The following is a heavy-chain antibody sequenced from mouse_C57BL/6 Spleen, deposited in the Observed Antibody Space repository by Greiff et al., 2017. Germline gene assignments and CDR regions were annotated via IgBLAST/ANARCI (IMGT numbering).Heavy chain of an antibody. Sequence: VKLQESGAELARPGASVKLSCKASGYTFTSYGISWVKQRTGQGLEWIGEIYPRSGNTYYNEKFKGKATLTADKSSSTAYMELRSLTSEDSAVYFCARSRDYDRDFDYWGQGTTLTVSS. CDR1: GYTFTSYG. CDR3: ARSRDYDRDFDY. V-gene: IGHV1-81*01. J-gene: IGHJ2*01. CDR2: IYPRSGNT. D-gene: IGHD2-4*01.